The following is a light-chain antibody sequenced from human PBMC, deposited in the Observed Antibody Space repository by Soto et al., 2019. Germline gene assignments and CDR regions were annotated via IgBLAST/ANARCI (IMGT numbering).Light chain of an antibody. CDR2: GNS. J-gene: IGLJ3*02. CDR1: SSNIGADYD. CDR3: QSYDSSLSAVV. V-gene: IGLV1-40*01. Sequence: QTVVTQPPSMSGAPGQRVTISCTGSSSNIGADYDVHWYQQLPGTAPKLLIYGNSNRPSGVPDRFSGSKSGTSASLAITGLQAEDEADYYCQSYDSSLSAVVFGGGTKLTVL.